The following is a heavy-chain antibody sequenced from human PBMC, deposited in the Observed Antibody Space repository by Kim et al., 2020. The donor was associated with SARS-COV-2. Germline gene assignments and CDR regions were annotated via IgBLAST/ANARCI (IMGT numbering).Heavy chain of an antibody. J-gene: IGHJ6*02. CDR2: INHSGST. CDR3: ARESDQLPLYYYGMDV. CDR1: GGSFSGYY. Sequence: SETLSLTCAVYGGSFSGYYWSWIRQPPGKGLEWIGEINHSGSTNYNPSLKSRVTISVDTSKNQFSLKLSSVTAADTAVYYCARESDQLPLYYYGMDVWGQGTTVTVSS. D-gene: IGHD2-2*01. V-gene: IGHV4-34*01.